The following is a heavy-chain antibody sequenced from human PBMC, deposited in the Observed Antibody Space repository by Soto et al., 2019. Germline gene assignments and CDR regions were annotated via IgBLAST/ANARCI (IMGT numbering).Heavy chain of an antibody. V-gene: IGHV1-46*03. J-gene: IGHJ6*02. CDR2: INPSGGST. CDR1: GYTFTDYF. CDR3: TRGRQYYQYAMDV. Sequence: QVQVVQSGAEVKKPGASVRISCKASGYTFTDYFIHWVRQAPGQGLEWMGRINPSGGSTTKDQKFQGRITMTGDTSTSTAYMELSSLRSDDTAVYYCTRGRQYYQYAMDVWGQGTTVTVSS.